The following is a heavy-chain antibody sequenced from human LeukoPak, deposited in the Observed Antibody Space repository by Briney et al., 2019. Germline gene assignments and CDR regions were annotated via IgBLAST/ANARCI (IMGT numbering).Heavy chain of an antibody. Sequence: SETLSLTCTVSGGSISSYYWSWIRQPPGKGLEWIGYIYYSGSTNYNPSLKSRVTISVDTSKNQFSLKLSSVTAADTAVYYCARLSKGIYDLPGWFDPWGQGTLVTVSS. CDR1: GGSISSYY. D-gene: IGHD3-10*01. CDR2: IYYSGST. J-gene: IGHJ5*02. CDR3: ARLSKGIYDLPGWFDP. V-gene: IGHV4-59*01.